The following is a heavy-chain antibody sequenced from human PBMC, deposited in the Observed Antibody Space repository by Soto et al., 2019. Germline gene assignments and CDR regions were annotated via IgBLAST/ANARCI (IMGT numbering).Heavy chain of an antibody. CDR1: GGSISTNW. J-gene: IGHJ4*01. CDR2: IYHSGAT. CDR3: ASHIAVSGTMGFDF. D-gene: IGHD6-19*01. Sequence: QVQLQESGPGLMKPSGTLSITCAVSGGSISTNWWSWVRQPPGKGLEWIGEIYHSGATNYNPSLKNRVTMSVGKSQNHLSLNLNSVTAADTAVYYCASHIAVSGTMGFDFWCHGTLVTFSS. V-gene: IGHV4-4*02.